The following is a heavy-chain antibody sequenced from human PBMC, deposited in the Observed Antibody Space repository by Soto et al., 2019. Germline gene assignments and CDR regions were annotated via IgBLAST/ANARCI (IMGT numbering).Heavy chain of an antibody. CDR3: ARDLRRAGYGMDV. J-gene: IGHJ6*02. Sequence: GGSLRLSCAASGFTVSSNYMSWVRQAPGKGLEWVSVIYSGGSTYYADSVKGRFTISRDNSKNTLYLQMNSLRADDTAVYYCARDLRRAGYGMDVWGQGTTVTVS. V-gene: IGHV3-53*01. CDR1: GFTVSSNY. CDR2: IYSGGST.